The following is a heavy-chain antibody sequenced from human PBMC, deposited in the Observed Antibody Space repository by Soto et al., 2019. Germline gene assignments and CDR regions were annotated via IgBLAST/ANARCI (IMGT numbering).Heavy chain of an antibody. V-gene: IGHV6-1*01. Sequence: TLSLTCAISGDSVSSNSAAWNWIRQSPSRGLEWLGKTYYRSKWYHDYALFVKSRITINPDTSKNQFSLQLNSVTPDDTAVYYCARDIAAAADYWGQGTLVTVSS. CDR2: TYYRSKWYH. D-gene: IGHD6-25*01. J-gene: IGHJ4*02. CDR3: ARDIAAAADY. CDR1: GDSVSSNSAA.